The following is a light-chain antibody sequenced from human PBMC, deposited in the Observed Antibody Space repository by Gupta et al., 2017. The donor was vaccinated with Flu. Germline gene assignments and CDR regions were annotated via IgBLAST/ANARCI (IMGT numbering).Light chain of an antibody. J-gene: IGLJ2*01. CDR1: SVGVANNY. Sequence: TIISSGTRSSVGVANNYVRCYQQRADSLPTTVNYRDSQRPSGVTDRFSGSIGSSSNSATLTISGQQTEDEADNYCQSYDKTSVVFGRGTKLTVL. V-gene: IGLV6-57*01. CDR2: RDS. CDR3: QSYDKTSVV.